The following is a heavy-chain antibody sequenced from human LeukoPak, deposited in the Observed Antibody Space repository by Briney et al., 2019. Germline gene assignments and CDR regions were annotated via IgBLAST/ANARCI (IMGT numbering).Heavy chain of an antibody. J-gene: IGHJ5*02. D-gene: IGHD6-6*01. Sequence: ASVKVSCKASGYTFTSYAMNWVRQAPGQGLEWMGWINTNTGNPTYAQGFTGRFVFSLDTSVSTVYLQISSLKAEDTAVYYCARVSIAARNNWFDPWGQGTLVTVSS. CDR3: ARVSIAARNNWFDP. CDR2: INTNTGNP. CDR1: GYTFTSYA. V-gene: IGHV7-4-1*02.